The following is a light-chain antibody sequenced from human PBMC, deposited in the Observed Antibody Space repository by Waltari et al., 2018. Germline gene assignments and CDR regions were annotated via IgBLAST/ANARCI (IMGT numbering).Light chain of an antibody. Sequence: SYVLTQPPSVSVAPGQTARITCGGNNIGSERVHWYQQKPGQAPGLVVYDDGDPPSRIPGRFSGSNSGNTATLTINRVEAGDEADYYCQVWDSSSDHLVVFGGGTKLTVL. CDR2: DDG. J-gene: IGLJ2*01. CDR1: NIGSER. CDR3: QVWDSSSDHLVV. V-gene: IGLV3-21*02.